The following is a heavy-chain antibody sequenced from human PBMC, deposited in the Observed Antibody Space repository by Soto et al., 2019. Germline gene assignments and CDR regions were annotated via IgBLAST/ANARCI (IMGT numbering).Heavy chain of an antibody. CDR1: GFTFSSYG. V-gene: IGHV3-30*18. CDR3: AKEFRYYDSLKTFDI. D-gene: IGHD3-22*01. J-gene: IGHJ3*02. CDR2: ISYDGSNK. Sequence: PGGSLRLSCAASGFTFSSYGMHWVRQAPGKGLEWVAVISYDGSNKYYADSVKGRFTISRDNSKNTLYLQMNSLRAEDTAVYYCAKEFRYYDSLKTFDIWGQGTMVTVSS.